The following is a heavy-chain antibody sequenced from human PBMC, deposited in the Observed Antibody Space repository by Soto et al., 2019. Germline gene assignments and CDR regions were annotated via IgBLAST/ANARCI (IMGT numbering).Heavy chain of an antibody. J-gene: IGHJ6*02. D-gene: IGHD3-3*01. Sequence: GASVKVSCKSSGYRFETYAMSWVRHAPGQGLEWMGWIRAYNIDTYYAQKFQDRVTMTTDTSTGTAYMELRSLRSDDTAVYYCARGHGVIIGAMDVWGQGTTVTVSS. CDR2: IRAYNIDT. V-gene: IGHV1-18*01. CDR3: ARGHGVIIGAMDV. CDR1: GYRFETYA.